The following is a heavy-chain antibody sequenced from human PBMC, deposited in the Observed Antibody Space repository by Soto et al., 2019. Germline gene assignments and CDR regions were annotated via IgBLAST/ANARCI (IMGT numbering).Heavy chain of an antibody. J-gene: IGHJ4*02. CDR1: GFTFSTYS. CDR2: ISSSSSYI. D-gene: IGHD2-21*02. CDR3: TTEDGDWNYFDY. V-gene: IGHV3-21*03. Sequence: PGGSLRLSCAASGFTFSTYSMNWVRQAPGKGLEWVSSISSSSSYIYYADSVKGRFTISRDNAKNSLYPQMNSLKTEDTAVYYCTTEDGDWNYFDYWGQGTLVTVSS.